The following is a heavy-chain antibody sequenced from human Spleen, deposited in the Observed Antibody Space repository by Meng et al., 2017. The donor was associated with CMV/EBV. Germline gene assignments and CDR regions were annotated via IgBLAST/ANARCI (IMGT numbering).Heavy chain of an antibody. Sequence: ASVKVSCKASGYTFTAHYFHWVRQAPGQGLEWRGWIHPHRGDTNYAQQFQGRVTLTRDTSINTGYMELTRLTSDDTAVYYCARDNNWGPDYWGQGTQVTVS. CDR1: GYTFTAHY. CDR3: ARDNNWGPDY. J-gene: IGHJ4*02. CDR2: IHPHRGDT. D-gene: IGHD7-27*01. V-gene: IGHV1-2*02.